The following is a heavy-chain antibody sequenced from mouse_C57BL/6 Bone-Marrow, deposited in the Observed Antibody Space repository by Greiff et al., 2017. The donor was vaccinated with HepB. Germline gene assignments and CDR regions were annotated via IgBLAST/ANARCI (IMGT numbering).Heavy chain of an antibody. J-gene: IGHJ2*01. Sequence: QVQLQQPGAELVRPGPSVKLSCTASGYTFTSYWMHWVKQRTGQGLGWIGVIDPSDSYTNYNQKFKGKATLTVDTSSSTAYMQLSSLTSEDSSVYYCARSREGYWGQGTTLTVSS. V-gene: IGHV1-59*01. CDR3: ARSREGY. CDR2: IDPSDSYT. CDR1: GYTFTSYW. D-gene: IGHD3-1*01.